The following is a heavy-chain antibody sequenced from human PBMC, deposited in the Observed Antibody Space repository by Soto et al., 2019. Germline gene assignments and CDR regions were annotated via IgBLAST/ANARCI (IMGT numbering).Heavy chain of an antibody. CDR3: ARGYPNYSHLAY. CDR2: INNDGSDP. Sequence: EVQLVESGGGLFQPEGSLRLSCEASGFTFSNYWMHWVRQAPGKGLVWVSRINNDGSDPIYADSVTGRFTISIDNANNTVYRQMNSLRAEDTAVYSCARGYPNYSHLAYWGQGSLVTVSS. CDR1: GFTFSNYW. J-gene: IGHJ4*02. V-gene: IGHV3-74*01. D-gene: IGHD2-21*01.